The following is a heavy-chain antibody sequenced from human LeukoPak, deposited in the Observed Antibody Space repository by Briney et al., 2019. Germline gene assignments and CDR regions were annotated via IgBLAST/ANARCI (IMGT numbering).Heavy chain of an antibody. CDR3: ARRAYYGTSGYSPASGYFDL. V-gene: IGHV4-4*08. CDR1: GGSIFGHY. D-gene: IGHD3-22*01. J-gene: IGHJ2*01. CDR2: IYSNGIT. Sequence: SETLSLTCTVSGGSIFGHYFNWIRQAPGKGLEWIGYIYSNGITSYNPSLRSRGTMSIATSRSQFSLRLTSVTAADTAIYYCARRAYYGTSGYSPASGYFDLWGRGTLVTVSS.